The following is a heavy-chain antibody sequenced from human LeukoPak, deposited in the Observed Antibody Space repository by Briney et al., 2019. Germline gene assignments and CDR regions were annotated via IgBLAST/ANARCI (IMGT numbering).Heavy chain of an antibody. D-gene: IGHD3-10*01. CDR1: GFTFSSYA. Sequence: GGSLRLSCAASGFTFSSYAMGWVRQAPGKGLEWVSAISGSGGSTYYADSVKGRFTISRDNSKNTLYLQMNSLRAEDTAVYYCAKGRGPLLWEYYFDYWGQGTLVTVSS. V-gene: IGHV3-23*01. J-gene: IGHJ4*02. CDR2: ISGSGGST. CDR3: AKGRGPLLWEYYFDY.